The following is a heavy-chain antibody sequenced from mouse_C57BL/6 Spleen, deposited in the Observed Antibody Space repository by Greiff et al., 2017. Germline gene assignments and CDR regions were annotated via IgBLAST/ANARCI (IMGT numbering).Heavy chain of an antibody. CDR2: INPNYGTT. J-gene: IGHJ4*01. Sequence: VQLKQSGPELVKPGASVKISCKASGYSFTDYNMNWVKQSNGKSLEWIGVINPNYGTTSYNQKFKGKATLTVDQSSSTAYMQLNSLTSEDSAVXYCARGQVRYGNYFYYAMDYWGQGTSVTVSS. D-gene: IGHD2-1*01. CDR1: GYSFTDYN. CDR3: ARGQVRYGNYFYYAMDY. V-gene: IGHV1-39*01.